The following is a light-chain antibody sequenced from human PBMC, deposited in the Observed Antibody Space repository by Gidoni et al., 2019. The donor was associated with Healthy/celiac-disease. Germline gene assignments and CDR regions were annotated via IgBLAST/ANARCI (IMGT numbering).Light chain of an antibody. V-gene: IGKV3-11*01. CDR2: DAS. CDR1: QCVSSY. J-gene: IGKJ5*01. CDR3: QQRSNWPPIT. Sequence: EIVLTQSPATLSLSPGERATLSGRASQCVSSYLAWYQQKPGQAPRLLIYDASNRATGIPARFSGSGSGTDFTLTISSLEPEDFAVYYCQQRSNWPPITFGQGTRLEIK.